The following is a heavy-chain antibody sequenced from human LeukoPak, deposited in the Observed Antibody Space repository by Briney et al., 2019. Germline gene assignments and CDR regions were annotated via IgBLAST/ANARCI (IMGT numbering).Heavy chain of an antibody. D-gene: IGHD3-16*01. Sequence: GGSLRLSCAASXFTFSSYGMHWVRQAPGKGLEWVAFIRYDGSNKYYADSVKGRFTISRDNSKNTLYLQMNSLRAEDTAVYYCASPIMITFGGSAFDIWGQGTMVTVSS. CDR1: XFTFSSYG. CDR3: ASPIMITFGGSAFDI. V-gene: IGHV3-30*02. CDR2: IRYDGSNK. J-gene: IGHJ3*02.